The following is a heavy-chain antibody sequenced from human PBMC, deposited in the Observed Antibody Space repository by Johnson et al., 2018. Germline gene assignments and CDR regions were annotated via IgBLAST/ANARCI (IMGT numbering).Heavy chain of an antibody. Sequence: EVQLVETGGGLVQPGGSLKLSCAASGFSFSGSPMHWVRQASGKGLEWVGRIRSKANNYAIAYGASVKGRFTISRDDSKNTAYLQMNSLKTEDTAGYYCTRSDYSGTYFSWGQGTRVTVSS. CDR3: TRSDYSGTYFS. D-gene: IGHD1-26*01. CDR1: GFSFSGSP. V-gene: IGHV3-73*02. J-gene: IGHJ1*01. CDR2: IRSKANNYAI.